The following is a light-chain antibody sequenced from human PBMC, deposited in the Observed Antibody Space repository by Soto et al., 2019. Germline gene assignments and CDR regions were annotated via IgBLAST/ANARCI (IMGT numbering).Light chain of an antibody. J-gene: IGLJ3*02. CDR2: EVT. CDR1: TSDIGAYNY. CDR3: SSYTSRGTLV. V-gene: IGLV2-14*01. Sequence: QSALTQPVSVSGSPGQSITISCTGTTSDIGAYNYVSWYQHNPGNAPKLMIYEVTNRPSGVSSRFSGSKSGSTASLTITGLQSDDEADYYCSSYTSRGTLVFGGGTKLTVL.